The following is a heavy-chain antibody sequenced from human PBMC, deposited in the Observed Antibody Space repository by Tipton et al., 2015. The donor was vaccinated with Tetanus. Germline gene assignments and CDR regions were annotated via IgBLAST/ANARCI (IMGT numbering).Heavy chain of an antibody. Sequence: QLVQSGAEVKKPGESLRISCKGSGYNFTTYWINWVRQMPGKGLEWMGRIDPTDSYTNDSPSFQGHVTISVDKSINTAYLQWSSLKASDTAMYYCARHATYYDSLSGFGFWGQGTLVTVSS. V-gene: IGHV5-10-1*01. CDR3: ARHATYYDSLSGFGF. D-gene: IGHD3-9*01. CDR1: GYNFTTYW. J-gene: IGHJ3*01. CDR2: IDPTDSYT.